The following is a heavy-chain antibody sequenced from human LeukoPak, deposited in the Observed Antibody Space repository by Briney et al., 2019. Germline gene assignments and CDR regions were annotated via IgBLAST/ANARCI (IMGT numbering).Heavy chain of an antibody. V-gene: IGHV1-3*01. D-gene: IGHD2-15*01. Sequence: ASVKVSCKASGYTFTSYAMHWVRQAPGQGLEWMGWINAGNGNTKYSQKFQGRVTITRDTSASTAYMELSSLRSEDTAVYYCARVRYCSGGSCPLPDYWGQGTLVTVSS. CDR2: INAGNGNT. CDR1: GYTFTSYA. J-gene: IGHJ4*02. CDR3: ARVRYCSGGSCPLPDY.